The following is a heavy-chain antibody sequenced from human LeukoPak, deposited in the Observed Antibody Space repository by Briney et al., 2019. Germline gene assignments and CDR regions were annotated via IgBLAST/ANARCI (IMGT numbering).Heavy chain of an antibody. V-gene: IGHV3-33*01. D-gene: IGHD1-26*01. Sequence: PGGSLRLSCAASGFILSTHSMHWVRQAPGKGLEWVAGMWYDGSREDYADSVKGRFTISRDMSKNTLNLQMNSLRVEDTAMFYCARDLSFGSLDFRGQGTLVTVSS. J-gene: IGHJ4*02. CDR3: ARDLSFGSLDF. CDR2: MWYDGSRE. CDR1: GFILSTHS.